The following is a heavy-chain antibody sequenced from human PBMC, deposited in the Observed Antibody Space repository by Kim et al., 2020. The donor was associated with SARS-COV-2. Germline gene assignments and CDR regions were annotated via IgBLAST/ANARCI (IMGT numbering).Heavy chain of an antibody. CDR2: ISSSGNNA. J-gene: IGHJ3*02. Sequence: GGSLRLSCAASGFTFSSYEMNWVRQAPGKGLEWISYISSSGNNAFYADSVKGRFTVSRDNAKKSLYLHMNSLRAEDTAVYYCAREERIPMLVVIITSAFDIGGQRTVVTVSS. V-gene: IGHV3-48*03. D-gene: IGHD3-22*01. CDR1: GFTFSSYE. CDR3: AREERIPMLVVIITSAFDI.